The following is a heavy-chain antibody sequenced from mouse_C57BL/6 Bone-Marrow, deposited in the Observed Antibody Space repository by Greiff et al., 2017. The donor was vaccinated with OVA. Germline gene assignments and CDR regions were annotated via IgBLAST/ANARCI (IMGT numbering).Heavy chain of an antibody. Sequence: EVQGVESGGDLVKPGGSLKLSCAASGFTFSSYGMSWVRQTPDKRLEWVATISSGGSYTYYPDSVKGRFTISRDNAKNTLYLQVSSLKSEDTAMYYCARQEGYWGQGTTLTVSS. CDR3: ARQEGY. J-gene: IGHJ2*01. CDR1: GFTFSSYG. CDR2: ISSGGSYT. V-gene: IGHV5-6*01.